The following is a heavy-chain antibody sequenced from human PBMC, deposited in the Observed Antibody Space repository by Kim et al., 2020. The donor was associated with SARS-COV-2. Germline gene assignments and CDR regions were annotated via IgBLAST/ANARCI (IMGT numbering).Heavy chain of an antibody. D-gene: IGHD3-22*01. J-gene: IGHJ4*02. Sequence: GGSLRLSCAASGFTFRTYWMHWVRQAPGKGLVWVSRTNGDGSTPNYADSVKGRFTISRDNAKNTLYLQLNSLRAEDTAIYYCARRYYDSRGYYYFDSWGQGTLVTVSS. CDR3: ARRYYDSRGYYYFDS. CDR2: TNGDGSTP. CDR1: GFTFRTYW. V-gene: IGHV3-74*01.